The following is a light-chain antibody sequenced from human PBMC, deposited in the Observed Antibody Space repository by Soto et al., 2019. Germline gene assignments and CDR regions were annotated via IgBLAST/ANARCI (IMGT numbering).Light chain of an antibody. CDR3: QQSYSTPQT. Sequence: AIRMTQSPSSFSASTGDRVTITCRASQGISSYLAWYQQKPGKAPKLLIHTTSSLQSGVPSRFSASGTGTDFTLTISSLQPEDFATYYCQQSYSTPQTFGGGTKVEI. CDR1: QGISSY. CDR2: TTS. V-gene: IGKV1-8*01. J-gene: IGKJ4*01.